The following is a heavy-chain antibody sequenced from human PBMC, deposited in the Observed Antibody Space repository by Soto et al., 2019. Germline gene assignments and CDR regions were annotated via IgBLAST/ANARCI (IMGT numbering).Heavy chain of an antibody. V-gene: IGHV3-23*01. Sequence: PGGSLRLSCAASGFTFSSYAMSWVRQAPGKGLEWVSAISGSGGSTYYADSVKGRFTTSRDNSKNTLYLQMNSLRAEDTAVYYCALPPLDDFWSGYYTEYWGQGTLVTVSS. J-gene: IGHJ4*02. CDR1: GFTFSSYA. D-gene: IGHD3-3*01. CDR2: ISGSGGST. CDR3: ALPPLDDFWSGYYTEY.